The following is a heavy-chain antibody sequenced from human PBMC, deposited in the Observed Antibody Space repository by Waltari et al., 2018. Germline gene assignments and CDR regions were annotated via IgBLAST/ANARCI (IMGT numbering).Heavy chain of an antibody. CDR2: IYTSGST. CDR3: ARRVSTGWQYNYFDY. Sequence: QVQLQESGPGLVKPSETLSLTCTVSGGSISSYYWSWIRQPPGKGLEWIGYIYTSGSTNYNPSLKSRVTISVDTSKNQFSLKLSSVTAADTAVYYCARRVSTGWQYNYFDYWGQGTPVTVSS. J-gene: IGHJ4*02. CDR1: GGSISSYY. V-gene: IGHV4-4*09. D-gene: IGHD6-25*01.